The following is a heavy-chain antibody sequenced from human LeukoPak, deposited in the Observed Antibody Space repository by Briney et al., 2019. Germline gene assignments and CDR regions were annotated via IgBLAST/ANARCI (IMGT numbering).Heavy chain of an antibody. Sequence: PGGSLRLSCAASGFTFSSYAMSWVRQAPGKGLEWVANIKQDGSEKYYVDSVKGRFTISRDSAKNSLYLQMNSLRAEDTAVYYCARGVHYWGQGTLVTVSS. V-gene: IGHV3-7*01. CDR3: ARGVHY. CDR2: IKQDGSEK. CDR1: GFTFSSYA. J-gene: IGHJ4*02.